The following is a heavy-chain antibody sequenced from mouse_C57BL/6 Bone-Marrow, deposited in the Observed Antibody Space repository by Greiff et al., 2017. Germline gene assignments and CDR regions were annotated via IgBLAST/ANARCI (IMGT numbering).Heavy chain of an antibody. CDR3: AKCMLKLDGDY. D-gene: IGHD2-3*01. Sequence: VQLQQSGAELVRPGTSVKVSCKASGYAFTNYLIEWVKQRPGQGLEWIGVINPGRGGTNYNEKFKGKVTLTADKSSSTDYLQLSSLTSEDSAVYFCAKCMLKLDGDYWGQGTSGTVSS. V-gene: IGHV1-54*01. CDR1: GYAFTNYL. J-gene: IGHJ4*01. CDR2: INPGRGGT.